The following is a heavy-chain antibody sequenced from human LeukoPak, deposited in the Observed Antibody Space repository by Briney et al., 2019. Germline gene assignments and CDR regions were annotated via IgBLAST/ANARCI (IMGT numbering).Heavy chain of an antibody. J-gene: IGHJ4*02. D-gene: IGHD5-12*01. CDR3: VKDLGYSGYAFDY. Sequence: GGSLRLSCSASGFTFSSYAMHWVSQAPGKGLEYVSAISSNGGSTYYADSVKGRFTISRDNSKNTLYLQMSSLRAEDTAVYYCVKDLGYSGYAFDYWGQGTLVTVSS. CDR2: ISSNGGST. CDR1: GFTFSSYA. V-gene: IGHV3-64D*06.